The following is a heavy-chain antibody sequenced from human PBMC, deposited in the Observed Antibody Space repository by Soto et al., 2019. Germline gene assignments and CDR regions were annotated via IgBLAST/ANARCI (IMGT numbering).Heavy chain of an antibody. D-gene: IGHD3-3*01. V-gene: IGHV3-23*01. Sequence: PGWSLRLSCAASGFSFGRYALSWVRQAPGKGLEWVSTISGSDGKTFYADSVKGRFSISRDTSQSTLYLQMNSLRADDTAIYYCARWSYLDYWGQGTRVTVSS. CDR3: ARWSYLDY. J-gene: IGHJ4*02. CDR2: ISGSDGKT. CDR1: GFSFGRYA.